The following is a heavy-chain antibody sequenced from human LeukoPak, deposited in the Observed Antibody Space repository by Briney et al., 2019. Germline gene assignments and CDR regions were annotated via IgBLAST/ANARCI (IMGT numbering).Heavy chain of an antibody. D-gene: IGHD4-23*01. CDR3: ARGADYGGNSVPFDY. CDR2: IYYRGTT. J-gene: IGHJ4*02. CDR1: GGSISSGGHY. V-gene: IGHV4-31*03. Sequence: PSQTLSLTCTVSGGSISSGGHYWGWIRQQPGKGLEWIGYIYYRGTTYYNPSLKSRVSISLDTSKNQVSLKLTSVTAADTAVYYCARGADYGGNSVPFDYRGQGTLVTVSS.